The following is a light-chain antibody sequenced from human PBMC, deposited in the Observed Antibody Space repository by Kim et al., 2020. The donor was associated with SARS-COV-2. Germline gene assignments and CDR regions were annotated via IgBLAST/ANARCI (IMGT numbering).Light chain of an antibody. CDR3: QSYNRAPCT. Sequence: ASVGDSAPITRRTRQGISHFVVWVQHTAGKAPKLLFYAASAVHAVAPSRFSGRGAGTDFTPTISRLPPDDVVTYYRQSYNRAPCTFGQGTKVEIK. V-gene: IGKV1-27*01. J-gene: IGKJ1*01. CDR1: QGISHF. CDR2: AAS.